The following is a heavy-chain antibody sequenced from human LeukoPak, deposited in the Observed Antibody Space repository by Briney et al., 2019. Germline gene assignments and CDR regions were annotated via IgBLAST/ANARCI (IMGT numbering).Heavy chain of an antibody. Sequence: GGSLRLSCAASGFTFSSYAMSWVRQAPGKGLEWVSAISGSGGSTYYADSVKGRFTISRDNSKNTLYLQMNSLRAEDTAVYYCARDGHYYYDSSGYQDYWGQGTLVTVSS. V-gene: IGHV3-23*01. D-gene: IGHD3-22*01. J-gene: IGHJ4*02. CDR2: ISGSGGST. CDR1: GFTFSSYA. CDR3: ARDGHYYYDSSGYQDY.